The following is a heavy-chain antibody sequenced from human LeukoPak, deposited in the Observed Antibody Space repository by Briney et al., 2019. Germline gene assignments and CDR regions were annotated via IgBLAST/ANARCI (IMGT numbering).Heavy chain of an antibody. CDR1: GFTFSSYG. J-gene: IGHJ4*02. CDR2: ISYDGSNK. D-gene: IGHD3-16*02. Sequence: GGSLRLSCAASGFTFSSYGMHWVRQAPGKGLEWVAVISYDGSNKYYADSVKGRFTISRDNSKNTLYLQMNSLRAEDTAVYYCAKGGDYVWGSYRSPFDYWGQGTLVTVSS. CDR3: AKGGDYVWGSYRSPFDY. V-gene: IGHV3-30*18.